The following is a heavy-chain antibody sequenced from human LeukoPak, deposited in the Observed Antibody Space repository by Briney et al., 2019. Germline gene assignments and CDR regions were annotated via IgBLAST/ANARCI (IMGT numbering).Heavy chain of an antibody. J-gene: IGHJ4*02. CDR1: GFTVSSNY. D-gene: IGHD4-23*01. Sequence: GGSLRLSCAASGFTVSSNYMSWVRKAPGKGLEWVSVIYSGGSTYYADSAKGRFTISRDNSKNTLYLQMNSLRAEDTAVYYCARGRQVYGGNSYYFDYWGQGTLVTVSS. CDR2: IYSGGST. CDR3: ARGRQVYGGNSYYFDY. V-gene: IGHV3-53*01.